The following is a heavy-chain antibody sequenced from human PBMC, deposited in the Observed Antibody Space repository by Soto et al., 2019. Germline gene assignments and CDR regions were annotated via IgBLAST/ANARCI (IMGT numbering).Heavy chain of an antibody. V-gene: IGHV1-46*01. CDR1: GYTFTSYY. CDR2: INPSGGST. CDR3: ARDWGIAARLFYGMDV. J-gene: IGHJ6*02. Sequence: EASVKVSCKASGYTFTSYYMHWVRQAPGQGLEWMGIINPSGGSTSYAQKFQGRVTMTRDTSTSTVYMELSSLRSEDTAVYYCARDWGIAARLFYGMDVWGQGTTVTVSS. D-gene: IGHD6-6*01.